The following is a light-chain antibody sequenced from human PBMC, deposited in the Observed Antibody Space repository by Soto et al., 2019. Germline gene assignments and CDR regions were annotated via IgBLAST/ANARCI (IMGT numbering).Light chain of an antibody. CDR3: CSFTSGNTAYV. J-gene: IGLJ1*01. CDR2: EVT. CDR1: RSDVGGYNF. V-gene: IGLV2-14*01. Sequence: QSALTQPASVSGSPGQSITISCTGTRSDVGGYNFVSWFQQHPGKAPKLTIYEVTNRPSGISNRFSGSKSGNTASLTISGLQAEDEADYYCCSFTSGNTAYVFGTGTKLTVL.